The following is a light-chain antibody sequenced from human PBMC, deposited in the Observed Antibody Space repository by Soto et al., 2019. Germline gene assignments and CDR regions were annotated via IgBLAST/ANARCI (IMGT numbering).Light chain of an antibody. CDR3: SSYTSSSTLG. CDR1: SSDVDDYNY. J-gene: IGLJ2*01. V-gene: IGLV2-14*01. CDR2: EVS. Sequence: QSALTQPASVSGSPGQSITISCTGTSSDVDDYNYVSWYKQHPGKAPKLLIYEVSNRPSGVSNRFSGSKSGNTASLTISGLQAEDEADYYCSSYTSSSTLGFGGGTKLTVL.